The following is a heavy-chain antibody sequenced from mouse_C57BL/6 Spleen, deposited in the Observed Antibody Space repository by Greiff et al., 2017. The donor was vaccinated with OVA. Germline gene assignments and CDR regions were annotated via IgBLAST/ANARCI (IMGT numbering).Heavy chain of an antibody. CDR2: ISRGGDYI. D-gene: IGHD2-2*01. V-gene: IGHV5S21*01. Sequence: EVMLVESGEGLVKPGGSLKLSCAASGFTFSSYAMSWVRQTPEKRLEWVAYISRGGDYIYYADTVKGRFTISRDNASSTLYLQISSLKSEDTAMYDCAREEYGYDEYYLDYWGQGTTLTVSS. J-gene: IGHJ2*01. CDR3: AREEYGYDEYYLDY. CDR1: GFTFSSYA.